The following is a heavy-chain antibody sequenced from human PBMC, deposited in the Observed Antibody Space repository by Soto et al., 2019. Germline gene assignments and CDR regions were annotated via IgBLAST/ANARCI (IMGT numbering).Heavy chain of an antibody. CDR2: IYHSGST. V-gene: IGHV4-30-2*01. CDR1: GGSISSGGYS. D-gene: IGHD6-19*01. Sequence: QLQLQESGSGLVKPSQTLSLTCAVSGGSISSGGYSWSWIRQPPGKGLEWSGYIYHSGSTYYNPSLKSRVTISVDRSKNQFSLKLSSVTAADTAVYYCATAGGLGAVAADYWGQGTLVTVS. CDR3: ATAGGLGAVAADY. J-gene: IGHJ4*02.